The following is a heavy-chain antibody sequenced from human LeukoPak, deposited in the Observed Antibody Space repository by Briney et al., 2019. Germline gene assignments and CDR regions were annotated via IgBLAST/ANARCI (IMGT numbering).Heavy chain of an antibody. J-gene: IGHJ4*02. CDR2: IHYSGST. Sequence: SETLSLTCAVYGGSFSGYYWSWIRQPPGKGLEWIGYIHYSGSTNCNLSLKSRVTISVDASKNQFSLKLSSVTAADTAVYYCASRTYYYDSSGYSPFDYWGQGTLVTVSS. CDR1: GGSFSGYY. CDR3: ASRTYYYDSSGYSPFDY. D-gene: IGHD3-22*01. V-gene: IGHV4-59*12.